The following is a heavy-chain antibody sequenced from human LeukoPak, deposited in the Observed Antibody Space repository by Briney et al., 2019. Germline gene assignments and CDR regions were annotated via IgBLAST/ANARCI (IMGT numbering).Heavy chain of an antibody. Sequence: PGGSLRLSCAASGFIFSSYTMNWVRQAPGKGLEWVANIKQDGSAKNYVGSVRGRFTISRDNAKTSLELQINSLRVEDTAVYYCARDRGGILDFWGQGTLVTVSS. J-gene: IGHJ4*02. V-gene: IGHV3-7*04. CDR3: ARDRGGILDF. CDR1: GFIFSSYT. D-gene: IGHD3-10*01. CDR2: IKQDGSAK.